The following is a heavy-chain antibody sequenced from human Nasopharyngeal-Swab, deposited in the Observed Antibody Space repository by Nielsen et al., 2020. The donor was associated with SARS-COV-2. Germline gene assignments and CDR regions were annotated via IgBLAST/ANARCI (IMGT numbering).Heavy chain of an antibody. CDR3: ARDSVYYGDYQPYYGMDV. Sequence: SETLSLTCTVSGGSISSYYWSWIRQPEGKGLEWIGYIYYSGSTNYNPSLKSRVTISVDTSKNQFSLKLSSVTAADTAVYYCARDSVYYGDYQPYYGMDVWGQGTTVTVSS. D-gene: IGHD4-17*01. V-gene: IGHV4-59*13. CDR2: IYYSGST. CDR1: GGSISSYY. J-gene: IGHJ6*02.